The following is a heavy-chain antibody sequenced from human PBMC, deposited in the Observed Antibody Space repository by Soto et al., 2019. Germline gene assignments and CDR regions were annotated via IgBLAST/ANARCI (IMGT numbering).Heavy chain of an antibody. Sequence: QVQLQESGPGLVKPSGTLSLTCAVSGGSISSSNWWSWVRQPPGTGLDWIGEIYHSGSTNYNPSLKSRVTISVDKSKNQFSLKLSSVTAADTAVYYCAGEDASGGNIGLMDVWGQGTTVTVSS. CDR1: GGSISSSNW. CDR3: AGEDASGGNIGLMDV. CDR2: IYHSGST. J-gene: IGHJ6*02. D-gene: IGHD6-19*01. V-gene: IGHV4-4*02.